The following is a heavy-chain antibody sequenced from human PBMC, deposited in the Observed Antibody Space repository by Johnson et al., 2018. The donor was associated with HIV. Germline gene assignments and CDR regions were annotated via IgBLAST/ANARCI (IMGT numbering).Heavy chain of an antibody. CDR3: ASCSSWFGVDAFDI. J-gene: IGHJ3*02. CDR2: ISSSGSTI. CDR1: GFTFSSYV. V-gene: IGHV3-48*04. Sequence: VQLVESGGGVVQPGRSLRLSCAASGFTFSSYVMHWVRQAPGKGLEWVSYISSSGSTIYYADSVKGRFTISRDNAKNSLYLQMNSLRAEDTAVYYCASCSSWFGVDAFDIWGQGTMVTVSS. D-gene: IGHD6-13*01.